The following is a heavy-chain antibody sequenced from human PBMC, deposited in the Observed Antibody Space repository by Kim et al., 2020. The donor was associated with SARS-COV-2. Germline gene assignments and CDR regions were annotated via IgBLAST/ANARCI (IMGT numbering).Heavy chain of an antibody. CDR2: INAGNGNT. Sequence: ASVKVSCKASGYTFTSYAMHWVRQAPGQRLEWMGWINAGNGNTKYSQKFQGRVTITRDTSASTAYMELSSLRSEDTAVYYCARAPLLMYNWNAGFDPWGQGTLVTVSS. CDR1: GYTFTSYA. D-gene: IGHD1-1*01. J-gene: IGHJ5*02. V-gene: IGHV1-3*01. CDR3: ARAPLLMYNWNAGFDP.